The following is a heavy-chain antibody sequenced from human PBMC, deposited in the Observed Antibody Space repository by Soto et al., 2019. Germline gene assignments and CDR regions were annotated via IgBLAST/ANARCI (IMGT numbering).Heavy chain of an antibody. CDR3: AREASGYDF. Sequence: SVKVSCKASGGTFSSFGISWVRQAPGQGLEWMGGIIPVFGRPNYAQRFRGRLTITADESTNTSYMELIDLTSEDTAVYYCAREASGYDFWGQGTQV. CDR2: IIPVFGRP. J-gene: IGHJ1*01. D-gene: IGHD5-12*01. CDR1: GGTFSSFG. V-gene: IGHV1-69*13.